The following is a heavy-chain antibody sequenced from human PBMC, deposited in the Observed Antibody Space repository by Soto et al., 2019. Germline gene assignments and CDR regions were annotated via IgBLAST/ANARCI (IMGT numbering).Heavy chain of an antibody. CDR1: GFTFSSYG. Sequence: GGSLRLSCAASGFTFSSYGMHWVRQAPGKGLEWVAVISYDGSNKYYADSVKGRFTISRDNSKNTLYLQMNSLRAEDTAVYYCAKAITIFGVVESYFDYWGQGTLVTVSS. J-gene: IGHJ4*02. D-gene: IGHD3-3*01. CDR3: AKAITIFGVVESYFDY. V-gene: IGHV3-30*18. CDR2: ISYDGSNK.